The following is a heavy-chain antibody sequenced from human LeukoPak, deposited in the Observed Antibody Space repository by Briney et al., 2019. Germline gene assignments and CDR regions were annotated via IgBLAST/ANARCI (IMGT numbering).Heavy chain of an antibody. CDR2: ISGGGGNT. V-gene: IGHV3-23*01. Sequence: GGSLGLSCAASGFTFSSYAMSWVRQAPGKGLEWVSGISGGGGNTYYADSVKGRFTISRDNSKNTLYLQMNSLRAEDTAVYYCAKNSGHLGYYYMDVWGKGTTVTVSS. CDR1: GFTFSSYA. J-gene: IGHJ6*03. CDR3: AKNSGHLGYYYMDV.